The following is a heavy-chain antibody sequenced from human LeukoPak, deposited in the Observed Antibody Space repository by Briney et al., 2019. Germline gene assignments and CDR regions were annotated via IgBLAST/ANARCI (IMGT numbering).Heavy chain of an antibody. Sequence: PSETLFLTCTVSGGSIRSSGYSWGRVSQPPGKGQEWIGSIYYSWSTYYIPSLRSRITISLDTSKSQFSLKLSSVTAADTAVYYCARDGGNFDIDYWGQGTLVTVSS. V-gene: IGHV4-39*07. J-gene: IGHJ4*02. D-gene: IGHD4-23*01. CDR2: IYYSWST. CDR3: ARDGGNFDIDY. CDR1: GGSIRSSGYS.